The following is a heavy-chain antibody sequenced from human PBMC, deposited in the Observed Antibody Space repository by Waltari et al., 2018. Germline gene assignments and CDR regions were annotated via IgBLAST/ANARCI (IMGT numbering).Heavy chain of an antibody. D-gene: IGHD3-16*02. J-gene: IGHJ5*02. CDR1: GGSFSGYY. Sequence: QVQLHQWGAGLLKASETLSLTCAVYGGSFSGYYWNWIRQPPGKGLEWIGEINHSGSTHHRPSLNSRVALSVDTSTNQFSLGLTSVTAADTSVYYCARGRLSSQLQARGRRGNWFDPWGQGTLVTVSS. V-gene: IGHV4-34*01. CDR2: INHSGST. CDR3: ARGRLSSQLQARGRRGNWFDP.